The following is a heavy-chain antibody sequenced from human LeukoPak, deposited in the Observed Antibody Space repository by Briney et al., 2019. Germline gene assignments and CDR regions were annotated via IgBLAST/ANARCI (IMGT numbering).Heavy chain of an antibody. CDR1: GYTFTDYY. CDR3: ARGVQKMGDY. CDR2: INPNSGGT. Sequence: ASVKVSCKASGYTFTDYYMHWVRQAPGQGLEWMGWINPNSGGTNYGQKFQGRVTMTRDTSVSTVYMELSRLISDDTAVYYCARGVQKMGDYWGQGTLVTVSS. D-gene: IGHD1-1*01. V-gene: IGHV1-2*02. J-gene: IGHJ4*02.